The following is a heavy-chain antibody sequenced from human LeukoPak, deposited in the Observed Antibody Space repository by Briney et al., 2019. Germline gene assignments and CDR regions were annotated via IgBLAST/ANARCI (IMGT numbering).Heavy chain of an antibody. J-gene: IGHJ4*02. Sequence: WGSLRLSCAASGFTFSSDWMSWVRQAPGTGLERVANIHLYGSEKYYVDSVKGRFNISRQNAKNSLYLQMNSLRAEDTAIYYCGRESSSSTFDYWGEGTLVTVSS. CDR1: GFTFSSDW. CDR2: IHLYGSEK. D-gene: IGHD5/OR15-5a*01. V-gene: IGHV3-7*01. CDR3: GRESSSSTFDY.